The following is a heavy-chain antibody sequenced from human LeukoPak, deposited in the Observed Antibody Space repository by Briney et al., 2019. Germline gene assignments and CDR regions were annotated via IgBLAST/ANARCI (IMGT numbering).Heavy chain of an antibody. CDR1: GGFISSGGYY. J-gene: IGHJ5*02. V-gene: IGHV4-31*03. Sequence: SQTLSLTCTVSGGFISSGGYYWTWIRQRPGRGLEYIGNIYYSGSTYYNPSLGSRIAISIDTSNNRFSLDLTSVTAADTAVYYCSLGTGPFDPWGQGIMVTVSS. CDR3: SLGTGPFDP. D-gene: IGHD7-27*01. CDR2: IYYSGST.